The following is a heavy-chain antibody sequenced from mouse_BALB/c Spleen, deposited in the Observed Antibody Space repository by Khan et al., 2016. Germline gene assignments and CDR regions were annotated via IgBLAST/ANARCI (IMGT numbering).Heavy chain of an antibody. CDR2: LSSGSSAH. J-gene: IGHJ3*01. Sequence: EVELVEPGGGLVQPGGSRRPSCAASGFTFSSFGMHWVRQAPEKGLEWVAYLSSGSSAHSIEDTVKGRFTISSDHPKKPLFLQMTSLRSAEQDMYYCARHYGNDDRGWFAYWGQGTLSTVSS. V-gene: IGHV5-17*02. CDR1: GFTFSSFG. D-gene: IGHD2-2*01. CDR3: ARHYGNDDRGWFAY.